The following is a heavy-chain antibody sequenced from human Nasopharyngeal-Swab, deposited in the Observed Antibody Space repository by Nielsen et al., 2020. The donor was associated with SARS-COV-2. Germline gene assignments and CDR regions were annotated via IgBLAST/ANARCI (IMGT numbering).Heavy chain of an antibody. CDR1: GGSISSYY. J-gene: IGHJ3*02. CDR2: IYTSGST. CDR3: ARDRRDGYNYDAFDI. Sequence: GSLRLSCSVSGGSISSYYWNWIRQPAGKGLEWIGRIYTSGSTNYNPSLKSRVTMSVDTSKNQFSLKLSSVTAADTAVYYCARDRRDGYNYDAFDIWGQGTMVTVSS. V-gene: IGHV4-4*07. D-gene: IGHD5-24*01.